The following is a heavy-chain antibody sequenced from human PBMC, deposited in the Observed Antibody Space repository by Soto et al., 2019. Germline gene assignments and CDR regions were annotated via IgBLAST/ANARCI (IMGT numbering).Heavy chain of an antibody. D-gene: IGHD2-15*01. Sequence: PGGSLRLSCAASGFTFSTYGMHWVRQAPGKGLEWVAFIWYDGSYKFYGDSVKGRFTISRDNAKNTLYLQMNSLRAEDTAVYYCARDRGYRSGIDYWGQGTLVTVSS. J-gene: IGHJ4*02. CDR2: IWYDGSYK. CDR3: ARDRGYRSGIDY. V-gene: IGHV3-33*01. CDR1: GFTFSTYG.